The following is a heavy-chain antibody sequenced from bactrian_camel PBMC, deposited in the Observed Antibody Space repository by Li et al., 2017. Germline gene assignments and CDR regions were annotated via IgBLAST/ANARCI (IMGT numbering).Heavy chain of an antibody. CDR2: SRSGGITI. CDR1: GNTYSRTC. J-gene: IGHJ6*01. CDR3: AAEPTIYYGECPTGWVGATDFGY. Sequence: HVQLVESGGGSVEAGGSLSVSCAASGNTYSRTCMAWFRQVPGKEREGVAISRSGGITISYADSVKGRFTISRDNAKNTLYLQMNSLQTEDTAMYYCAAEPTIYYGECPTGWVGATDFGYWGQGTQVTVS. D-gene: IGHD5*01. V-gene: IGHV3S26*01.